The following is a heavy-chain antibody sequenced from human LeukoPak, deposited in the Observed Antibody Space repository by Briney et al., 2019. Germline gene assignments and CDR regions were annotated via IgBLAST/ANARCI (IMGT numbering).Heavy chain of an antibody. CDR3: ARDDYPTHPGDY. V-gene: IGHV1-18*01. CDR2: ISAYNGNT. D-gene: IGHD4-11*01. Sequence: ASVEVSCKVSGYTLTELSMHWVRQAPGKGLEWMGWISAYNGNTNYAQKLQGRVTMTTDTSTSTAYMELRSLRSDDTAVYYCARDDYPTHPGDYWGQGTLVTVSS. J-gene: IGHJ4*02. CDR1: GYTLTELS.